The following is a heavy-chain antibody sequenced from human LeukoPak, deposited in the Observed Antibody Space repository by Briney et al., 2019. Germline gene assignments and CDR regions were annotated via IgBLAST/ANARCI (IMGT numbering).Heavy chain of an antibody. J-gene: IGHJ3*02. V-gene: IGHV1-18*01. CDR2: ISAYNGNT. D-gene: IGHD3-10*01. Sequence: ASVKVSCKASGYTFTSYGISWVRQAPGQGLEWMGWISAYNGNTNCAQKLQGRVTMTTDTSTSTAYMELRSLRSDDTAVYYRARDLRYYGSGSYSAFDIWGQGTMVTVSS. CDR3: ARDLRYYGSGSYSAFDI. CDR1: GYTFTSYG.